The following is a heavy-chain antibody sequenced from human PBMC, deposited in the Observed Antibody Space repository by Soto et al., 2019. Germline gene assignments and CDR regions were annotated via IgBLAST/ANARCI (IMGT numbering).Heavy chain of an antibody. J-gene: IGHJ4*02. Sequence: QVQLVQSGAEVKKPGASVKVSCKASGYTFTSYGISWVRQAPGQGLEWMGWISAYNGNTNYAQKLQGRVTMTTDTPXSTAYMELRSLRFDDTAVYYCARVGYSSGWYSAVVWGQGTLVTVSS. V-gene: IGHV1-18*01. CDR2: ISAYNGNT. CDR3: ARVGYSSGWYSAVV. CDR1: GYTFTSYG. D-gene: IGHD6-19*01.